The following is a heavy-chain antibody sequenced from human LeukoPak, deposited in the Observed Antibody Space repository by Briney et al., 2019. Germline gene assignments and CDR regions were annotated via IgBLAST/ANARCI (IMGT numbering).Heavy chain of an antibody. Sequence: GGSLRLSCAASGFTFSDYYMSWIRQAPGKGLEWVSYISSSSSYTNYADSVKGRFTISRDNAKNSLCLQMNSLRAEDTAVYYCARDLDGDRGSGADYWGQGTLVTVSS. CDR3: ARDLDGDRGSGADY. V-gene: IGHV3-11*06. D-gene: IGHD4-17*01. CDR2: ISSSSSYT. J-gene: IGHJ4*02. CDR1: GFTFSDYY.